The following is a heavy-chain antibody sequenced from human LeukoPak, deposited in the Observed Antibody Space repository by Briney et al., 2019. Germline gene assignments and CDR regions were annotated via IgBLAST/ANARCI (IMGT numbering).Heavy chain of an antibody. CDR2: ISSTGGTI. CDR3: ARESPPDGSGSYKERAFDI. D-gene: IGHD1-26*01. CDR1: GFTFSSNS. J-gene: IGHJ3*02. Sequence: GGSLRLSCAASGFTFSSNSMNWVRQAPGKGLEWVSYISSTGGTIYYADSMKGRFTISRDNAKNSLYLQMNSLRAEDTAVYYCARESPPDGSGSYKERAFDIWGQGTMVTVSS. V-gene: IGHV3-48*04.